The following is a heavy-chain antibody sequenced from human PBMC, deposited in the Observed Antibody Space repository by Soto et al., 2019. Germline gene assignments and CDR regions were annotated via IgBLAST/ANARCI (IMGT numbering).Heavy chain of an antibody. J-gene: IGHJ4*02. V-gene: IGHV4-39*01. Sequence: LQLQESGPGLVKPSETVSLTCTVSGGSMIASDYYWAWLRQPPGKGLEGIATIFYSGTTSYYNPTLKSRVTISLDTSKSQFSPKLISVTAADTDVYYCASQYGSGSYYYWGQGTVVTVSS. CDR1: GGSMIASDYY. CDR3: ASQYGSGSYYY. D-gene: IGHD1-26*01. CDR2: IFYSGTTS.